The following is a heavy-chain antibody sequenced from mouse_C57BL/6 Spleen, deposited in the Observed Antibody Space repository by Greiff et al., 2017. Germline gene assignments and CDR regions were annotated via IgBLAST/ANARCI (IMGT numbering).Heavy chain of an antibody. CDR3: TLDGYYENYFDY. D-gene: IGHD2-3*01. V-gene: IGHV1-5*01. J-gene: IGHJ2*01. CDR2: IYPGNSDT. Sequence: EVQLQQSGTVLARPGASVKMSCKTSGYTFTSYWMHWVKQRPGQGLEWIGAIYPGNSDTSYNQKFKGKAKLTAVTSASTAYMELSSLTNEDSAVYYCTLDGYYENYFDYWGQGTTHTVSS. CDR1: GYTFTSYW.